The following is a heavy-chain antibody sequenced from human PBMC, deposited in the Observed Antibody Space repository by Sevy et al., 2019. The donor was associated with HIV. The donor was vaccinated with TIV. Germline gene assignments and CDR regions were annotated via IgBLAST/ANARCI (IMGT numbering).Heavy chain of an antibody. CDR2: IYHSGST. J-gene: IGHJ3*02. Sequence: SETLSLTCAVSGYSISSGYYWGWIRQPPGKGLEWIGSIYHSGSTYYNPSLKSRVTISVDTSKNQFSLKLSSVTAADTAVYYCARHIKNYTRDQDAFDIWGQGTMVTVSS. CDR1: GYSISSGYY. V-gene: IGHV4-38-2*01. CDR3: ARHIKNYTRDQDAFDI. D-gene: IGHD3-3*01.